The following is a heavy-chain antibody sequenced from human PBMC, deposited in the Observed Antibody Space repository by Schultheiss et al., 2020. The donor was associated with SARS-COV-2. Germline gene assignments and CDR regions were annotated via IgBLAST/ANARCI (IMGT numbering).Heavy chain of an antibody. Sequence: GGSLRLSCAASGFTFSVYWMTWVRQAPGKGLERVANIKYDGSDEYYVDSVKGRFTVSRDNSNNTMYLQMSSLRAEDTAVYYCARVDAYSAYTFDYWGQGALVTVSS. CDR2: IKYDGSDE. J-gene: IGHJ4*02. V-gene: IGHV3-7*01. CDR1: GFTFSVYW. CDR3: ARVDAYSAYTFDY. D-gene: IGHD4-11*01.